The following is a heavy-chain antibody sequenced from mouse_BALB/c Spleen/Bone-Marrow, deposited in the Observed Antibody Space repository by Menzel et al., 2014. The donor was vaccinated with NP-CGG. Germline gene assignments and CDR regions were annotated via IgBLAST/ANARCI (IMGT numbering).Heavy chain of an antibody. CDR2: IDPANGNT. J-gene: IGHJ3*01. CDR3: ARLDLLAY. V-gene: IGHV14-3*02. CDR1: GFNIKDTY. Sequence: LVESGAELVKPGASVKLSCTASGFNIKDTYMHWVKQRPEQGLEWIGRIDPANGNTKYDPKFQGKATITADTSSNTAYLQLSSLTSEDTAVYYCARLDLLAYWGQGTLVTVSA.